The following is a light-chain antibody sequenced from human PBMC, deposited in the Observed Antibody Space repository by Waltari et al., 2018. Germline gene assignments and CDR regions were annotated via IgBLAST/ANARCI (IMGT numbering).Light chain of an antibody. V-gene: IGLV2-14*03. CDR3: SSYITTNTLEL. CDR2: DVS. Sequence: QSALTQPASVSGSPGPSITISCTGTSSYVGSYNYVSWYQQHPGKAPKLMIYDVSYRPSGVSNRFSGSKSGNTASLTISGLQAEDEADYYCSSYITTNTLELFGGGTSLTVL. J-gene: IGLJ2*01. CDR1: SSYVGSYNY.